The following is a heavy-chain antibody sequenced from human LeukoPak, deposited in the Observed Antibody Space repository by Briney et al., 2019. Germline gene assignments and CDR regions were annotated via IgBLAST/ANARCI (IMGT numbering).Heavy chain of an antibody. Sequence: GGTLRLSCAASGFTFSSYAMNWVRQAPGKGLEWISYIRSSGSPRYYADSVKGRFTISRDNAKKSVYLEMNSLRVEDTAVYYCVRGVGNNWFENWGPGTLATVSS. V-gene: IGHV3-48*03. D-gene: IGHD3-10*01. J-gene: IGHJ5*01. CDR1: GFTFSSYA. CDR2: IRSSGSPR. CDR3: VRGVGNNWFEN.